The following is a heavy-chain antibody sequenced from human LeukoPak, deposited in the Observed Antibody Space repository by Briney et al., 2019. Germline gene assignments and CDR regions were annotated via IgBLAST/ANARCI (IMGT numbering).Heavy chain of an antibody. D-gene: IGHD2-2*01. CDR3: ARGGCSSTSCFPDY. CDR1: GFTFSSYW. V-gene: IGHV3-74*01. J-gene: IGHJ4*02. CDR2: INSDGSSI. Sequence: GGSLRLSCAASGFTFSSYWMHWVRHAPGKGLVWVSRINSDGSSIIYADSVRGRFTISRDNAKNTLYLQMNSLSAEDTAVYYCARGGCSSTSCFPDYWGQGTLVTVSS.